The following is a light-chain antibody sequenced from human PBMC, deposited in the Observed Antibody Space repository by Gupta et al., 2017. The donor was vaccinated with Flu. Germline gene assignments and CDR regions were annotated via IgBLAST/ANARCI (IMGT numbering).Light chain of an antibody. CDR2: YAS. Sequence: EIVLTQSPDFQSVTPKEKVTITCRASQNIGGALHWYQQKPDQSPKLLIKYASQSFSGVPSRFSRSGSGTDFTLTINSLEAEDAATYYCQQSSDLPSRFGQGTKVEIK. J-gene: IGKJ1*01. CDR3: QQSSDLPSR. V-gene: IGKV6-21*01. CDR1: QNIGGA.